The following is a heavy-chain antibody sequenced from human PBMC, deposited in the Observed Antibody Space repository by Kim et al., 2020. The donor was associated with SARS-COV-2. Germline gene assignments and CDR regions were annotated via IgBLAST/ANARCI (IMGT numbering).Heavy chain of an antibody. Sequence: ASVKVSCKASGYTFTNYAMHWVRQAPGQRLEWMGRIKVDNGNTIYSQKLQGRVTITRDTSASTDYMELSSLRSEDTAVYYCLAYCSSDCYSGSYWGQGTLVTVSS. J-gene: IGHJ4*02. CDR2: IKVDNGNT. CDR3: LAYCSSDCYSGSY. V-gene: IGHV1-3*01. D-gene: IGHD2-21*01. CDR1: GYTFTNYA.